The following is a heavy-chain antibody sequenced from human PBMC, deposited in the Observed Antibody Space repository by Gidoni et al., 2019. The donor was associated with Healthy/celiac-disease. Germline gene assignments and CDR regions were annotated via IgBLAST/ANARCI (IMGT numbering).Heavy chain of an antibody. CDR2: IYSSGST. J-gene: IGHJ4*02. CDR1: GGSISSGTYY. D-gene: IGHD3-16*01. CDR3: ARNWGY. Sequence: QVQLQESGPGLVKPSQTLSLTCTVSGGSISSGTYYWSWIRQPAGKGLEWIGRIYSSGSTNYNPSLRSRVSISLDTSKNQFSLKLSSVTAADTAVYYCARNWGYWGQGTLVTVSS. V-gene: IGHV4-61*02.